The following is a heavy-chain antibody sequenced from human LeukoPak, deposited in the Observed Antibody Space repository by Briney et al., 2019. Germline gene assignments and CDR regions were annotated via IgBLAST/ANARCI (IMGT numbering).Heavy chain of an antibody. V-gene: IGHV3-11*06. CDR3: ARDRAVKARIGGMDV. CDR2: ISESSSHT. J-gene: IGHJ6*02. CDR1: GFIVSSTY. Sequence: GGSLRLSCAASGFIVSSTYMSWIRQAPGKGLQWVSYISESSSHTYYADSVKGRFTISRDNAKNSLYLQMNSLRVEDTGIYYCARDRAVKARIGGMDVWGQGTTVIVSS. D-gene: IGHD5-24*01.